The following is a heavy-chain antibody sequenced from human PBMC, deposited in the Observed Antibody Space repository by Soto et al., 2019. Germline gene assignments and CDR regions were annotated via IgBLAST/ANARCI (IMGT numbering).Heavy chain of an antibody. CDR1: GYTLTELS. V-gene: IGHV1-24*01. Sequence: ASVKVSCQVSGYTLTELSMHWVRQAPGKGLEWMGGCDPEDGETIYAQKFQGRVTMTEDTSTDTAYMELSSLRSEDTAVYYCATLYSSSSLYYYYGMDVWGQGTTVTVSS. J-gene: IGHJ6*02. CDR3: ATLYSSSSLYYYYGMDV. CDR2: CDPEDGET. D-gene: IGHD6-6*01.